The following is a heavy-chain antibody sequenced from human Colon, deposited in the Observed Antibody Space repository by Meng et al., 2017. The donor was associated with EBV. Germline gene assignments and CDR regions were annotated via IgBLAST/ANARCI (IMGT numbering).Heavy chain of an antibody. D-gene: IGHD3-3*02. Sequence: QLHLQESGPVLVKPSETLSLTCTISGGSITSTSSYWGWVRQPPGKGPEWIGSIYYRGSTNYNPSLKSRISMSVDMSKNQFSLKVNSVTAADTAIYYCVISSHNWGQGTLVTVSS. CDR1: GGSITSTSSY. V-gene: IGHV4-39*07. CDR3: VISSHN. J-gene: IGHJ4*02. CDR2: IYYRGST.